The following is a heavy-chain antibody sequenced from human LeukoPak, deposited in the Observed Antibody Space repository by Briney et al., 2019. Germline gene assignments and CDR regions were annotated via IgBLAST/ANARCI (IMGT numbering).Heavy chain of an antibody. Sequence: SETLSLTCAVYGGSFSGYYWSWIRQSPEKGLEWNGEINHSGGTNYKPSLKSRITISVDTSENQFSLKLSSVTAADTAVYYCARWGPGAFDIWGQGTMVTVSS. CDR1: GGSFSGYY. CDR2: INHSGGT. D-gene: IGHD3-10*01. V-gene: IGHV4-34*01. CDR3: ARWGPGAFDI. J-gene: IGHJ3*02.